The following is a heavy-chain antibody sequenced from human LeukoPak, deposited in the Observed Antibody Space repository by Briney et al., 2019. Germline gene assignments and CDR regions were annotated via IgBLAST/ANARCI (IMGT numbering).Heavy chain of an antibody. V-gene: IGHV4-4*07. CDR3: ARGRGGNAEYFQH. J-gene: IGHJ1*01. Sequence: SETLSLTCTVSGGSISSSYWTWIRQPAGKGLEWIGRIYISGNTSYNPSLKSRVTISVDTSKNQFSLKLSSVTAADTAVYYCARGRGGNAEYFQHWGQGTLVTVSS. CDR2: IYISGNT. CDR1: GGSISSSY. D-gene: IGHD4-23*01.